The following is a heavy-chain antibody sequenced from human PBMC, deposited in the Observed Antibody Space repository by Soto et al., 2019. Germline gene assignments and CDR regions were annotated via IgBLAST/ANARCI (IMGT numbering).Heavy chain of an antibody. V-gene: IGHV1-18*01. D-gene: IGHD6-13*01. Sequence: QVQLVQSGAEVKKPGASVKVSCKASGYTFTSYGISWVRQSPGQGLEWMGWISAYNGNTNNAQKFQGTVVVPTDTSTSTAYMELMNLRSDDTAVYYCARTSGYSSTDNWFDPWCQGTLVTVSS. CDR1: GYTFTSYG. CDR3: ARTSGYSSTDNWFDP. CDR2: ISAYNGNT. J-gene: IGHJ5*02.